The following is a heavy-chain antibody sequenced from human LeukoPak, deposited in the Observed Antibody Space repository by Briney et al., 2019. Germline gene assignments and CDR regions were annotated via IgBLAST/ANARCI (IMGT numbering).Heavy chain of an antibody. CDR3: ARAEDQGRYFDWLPGFAP. CDR2: VLPIFGTA. CDR1: GGTVSSYV. V-gene: IGHV1-69*13. Sequence: SVKVSCKASGGTVSSYVISWVRQAPGQGLEWMGGVLPIFGTAIYAQKWQGRVTITADESTSTAYMELRSLRSEDTAIYYCARAEDQGRYFDWLPGFAPWGQGTLVIVSS. D-gene: IGHD3-9*01. J-gene: IGHJ5*02.